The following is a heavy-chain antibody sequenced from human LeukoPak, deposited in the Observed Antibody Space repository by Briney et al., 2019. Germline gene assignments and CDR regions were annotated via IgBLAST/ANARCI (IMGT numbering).Heavy chain of an antibody. CDR3: ARAITIFGVVSSWFDP. CDR2: IIPIFGTA. CDR1: GGTFSSYA. J-gene: IGHJ5*02. D-gene: IGHD3-3*01. Sequence: SVKVSCKASGGTFSSYAISWVRQAPGQGLEWMGGIIPIFGTANYAQKFQGRVTITADESTSTAYMELSSLRSEDTAVYYCARAITIFGVVSSWFDPWGQGTLVTVSS. V-gene: IGHV1-69*01.